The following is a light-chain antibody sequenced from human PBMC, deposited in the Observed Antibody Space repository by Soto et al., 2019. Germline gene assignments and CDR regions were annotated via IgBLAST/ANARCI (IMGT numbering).Light chain of an antibody. J-gene: IGLJ7*01. Sequence: QSALTQPPSASGFPGQSVTISCTGTSSDVGYYDYVSWYQQHPGKAPKLVIYEVTKRPSGVPERVSASKSGNTASLTVSGRRAEDEADYYCSSYAGSNNIVFGSGTQLTVL. CDR2: EVT. CDR3: SSYAGSNNIV. V-gene: IGLV2-8*01. CDR1: SSDVGYYDY.